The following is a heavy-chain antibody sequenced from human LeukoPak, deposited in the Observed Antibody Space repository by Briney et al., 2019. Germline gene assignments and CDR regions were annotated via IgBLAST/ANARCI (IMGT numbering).Heavy chain of an antibody. CDR1: GGPISNYY. CDR2: IYYSGST. J-gene: IGHJ6*04. Sequence: SETLSLTCPVSGGPISNYYWNWIRQPLGKGLEWIGYIYYSGSTNYNPSLKSRVTISVDTSKNQFSLKLSSVTAADTAVYYCARAPGYCTGGTCYYYVMDVWGKGTPVTVSS. CDR3: ARAPGYCTGGTCYYYVMDV. D-gene: IGHD2-8*02. V-gene: IGHV4-59*01.